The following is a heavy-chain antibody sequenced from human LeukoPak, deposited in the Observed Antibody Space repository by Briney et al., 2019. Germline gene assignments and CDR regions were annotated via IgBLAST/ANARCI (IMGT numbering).Heavy chain of an antibody. J-gene: IGHJ4*02. Sequence: GGSLRLSCAASGFTFSSYWMHWVRQAPGKGLVWVSRINSDGSSTSYADSVKGRFTISRDNAKNTLYLQMNSLRVEDTAVYYCASMVRGVISSDYWGQGTLVTVSS. CDR2: INSDGSST. CDR1: GFTFSSYW. V-gene: IGHV3-74*01. CDR3: ASMVRGVISSDY. D-gene: IGHD3-10*01.